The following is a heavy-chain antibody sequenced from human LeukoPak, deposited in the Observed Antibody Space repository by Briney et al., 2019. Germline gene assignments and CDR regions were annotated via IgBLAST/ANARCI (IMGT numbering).Heavy chain of an antibody. CDR3: ARVVFWSGHPYFDY. D-gene: IGHD3-3*01. V-gene: IGHV1-69*06. Sequence: ASVKVSCKASGGTFSSYAISWVRQAPGQGLEWMGGIIPIFGTANYAQKFQGRVTITADKSTSTAYMELSSLRSEDTAVYYCARVVFWSGHPYFDYWGQGTLVTVSS. CDR1: GGTFSSYA. J-gene: IGHJ4*02. CDR2: IIPIFGTA.